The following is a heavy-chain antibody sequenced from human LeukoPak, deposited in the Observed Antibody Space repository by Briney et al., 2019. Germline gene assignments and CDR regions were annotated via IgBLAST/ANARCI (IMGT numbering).Heavy chain of an antibody. CDR1: GFTLSSYW. CDR2: IKEDGSEK. V-gene: IGHV3-7*01. D-gene: IGHD6-19*01. J-gene: IGHJ4*02. Sequence: PGGSLRLSCAASGFTLSSYWMSWVRQAPGKGLERVANIKEDGSEKYYVDSVKGRFTISRDNAENSLYLQVNSLRAEDTAVYYCAKVLAYSSGWFFDYWGQGTLVTVSS. CDR3: AKVLAYSSGWFFDY.